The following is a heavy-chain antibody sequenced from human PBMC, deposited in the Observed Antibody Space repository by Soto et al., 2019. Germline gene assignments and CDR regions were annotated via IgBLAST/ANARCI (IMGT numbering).Heavy chain of an antibody. D-gene: IGHD3-16*01. CDR2: ISAYNGNT. CDR1: GYTFTNFG. CDR3: AIGGTPIDY. V-gene: IGHV1-18*01. J-gene: IGHJ4*02. Sequence: QVQLVQSGAEVKKPGASVKVSCKASGYTFTNFGISWVRQAPGQGLEWMGWISAYNGNTSYAQKFQGRVTMTTVTASSTAYMEVRRLRFDDTAVYYCAIGGTPIDYWGQGTLVTVSS.